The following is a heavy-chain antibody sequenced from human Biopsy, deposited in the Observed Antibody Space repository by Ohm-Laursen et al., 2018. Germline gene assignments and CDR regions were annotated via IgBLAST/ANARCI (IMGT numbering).Heavy chain of an antibody. D-gene: IGHD3-9*01. CDR1: GYSFTKYY. Sequence: SVKVSCKASGYSFTKYYINWVRQAPGQGLEWMGIINPTGGTTSYAEKVQGRVTLTRDTSTGTVYLELNSLIYEDTALYYCARDETGSSVFGPYYYGMDVWGQGTTVTVSS. J-gene: IGHJ6*02. CDR2: INPTGGTT. V-gene: IGHV1-46*01. CDR3: ARDETGSSVFGPYYYGMDV.